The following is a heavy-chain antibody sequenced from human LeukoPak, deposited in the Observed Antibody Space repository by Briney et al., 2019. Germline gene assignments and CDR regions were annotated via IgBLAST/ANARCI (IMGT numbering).Heavy chain of an antibody. CDR3: AKDPSGTGWYVDD. D-gene: IGHD6-19*01. Sequence: GGSLRLSCAASGFTFNSYGMHWARQAPGKGLEWVAFIRYDGKNQYYADSVKGRFTISRDNSKNMLYLQMSSLRAEDTAVFYCAKDPSGTGWYVDDWGQGTLVAVSS. J-gene: IGHJ4*02. CDR1: GFTFNSYG. CDR2: IRYDGKNQ. V-gene: IGHV3-30*02.